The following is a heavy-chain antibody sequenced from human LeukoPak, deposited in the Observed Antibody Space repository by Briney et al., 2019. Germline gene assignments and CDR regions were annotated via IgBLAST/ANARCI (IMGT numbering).Heavy chain of an antibody. CDR2: IFASGDF. Sequence: SETLSLTCTVSGGSISPYYWTWIRQSAGKGLEWPGRIFASGDFNYNPFLKTRVTMSVDTYKHQFSLTLNSVTAADTAVYYCARGRAPRGQKSCFDYWGRGTLVTVSS. J-gene: IGHJ4*02. CDR1: GGSISPYY. D-gene: IGHD3-10*01. CDR3: ARGRAPRGQKSCFDY. V-gene: IGHV4-4*07.